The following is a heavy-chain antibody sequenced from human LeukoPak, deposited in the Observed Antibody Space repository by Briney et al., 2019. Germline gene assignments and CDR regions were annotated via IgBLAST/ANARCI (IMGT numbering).Heavy chain of an antibody. J-gene: IGHJ4*02. CDR2: ISSSSSYI. CDR3: ARAIVVVTANPDY. D-gene: IGHD2-21*02. CDR1: GFTVTNDY. Sequence: GGSLRLSCTVSGFTVTNDYMNWVRQAPGKGLEWVSSISSSSSYIYYADSVKGRFTISRDNAKNSLYLQMNSLRAEDTAVYYCARAIVVVTANPDYWGQGTLVTVSS. V-gene: IGHV3-21*01.